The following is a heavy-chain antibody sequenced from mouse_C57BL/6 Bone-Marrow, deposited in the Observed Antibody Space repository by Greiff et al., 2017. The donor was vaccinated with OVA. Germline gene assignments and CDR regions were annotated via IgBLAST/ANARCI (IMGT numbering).Heavy chain of an antibody. J-gene: IGHJ4*01. D-gene: IGHD1-1*01. Sequence: QVQLKESGPELVKPGASVKLSCKASGYTFTSYDINWVKQRPGQGLEWIGWIYPRDGSTKYNEKFKGKATLTVDTSSSTAYMELHSLTSEDSAVYFCARIYGTTVVATDYAMDYWGQGTSVTVSS. CDR2: IYPRDGST. V-gene: IGHV1-85*01. CDR3: ARIYGTTVVATDYAMDY. CDR1: GYTFTSYD.